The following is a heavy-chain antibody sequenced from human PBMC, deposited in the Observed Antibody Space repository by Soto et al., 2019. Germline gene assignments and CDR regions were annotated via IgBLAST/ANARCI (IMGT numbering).Heavy chain of an antibody. J-gene: IGHJ3*02. D-gene: IGHD2-2*02. V-gene: IGHV1-69*02. CDR1: GGTFSSYT. CDR3: ARATSGYCSSTSCYKDAFDI. CDR2: IIPTLGIA. Sequence: GASVKVSCKASGGTFSSYTISWVRQAPGQGLEWMGRIIPTLGIANYTQKFQGRVTITADKSTSTAYMELSSLRSEDTAVYYCARATSGYCSSTSCYKDAFDIWGQGTMVTVSS.